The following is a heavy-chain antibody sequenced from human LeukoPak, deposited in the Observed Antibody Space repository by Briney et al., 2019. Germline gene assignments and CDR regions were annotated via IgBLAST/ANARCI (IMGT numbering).Heavy chain of an antibody. CDR3: ARASLAYGSGSDYDY. CDR1: GYTFTSYA. Sequence: ASVKVSCKASGYTFTSYAVNWVRQAPGQGLEWMGWINTNTGNPTYAQGFTGRFVFSLDTSVSTAYLQISSLKAEDTAVYCCARASLAYGSGSDYDYWGQGTLVTVSS. CDR2: INTNTGNP. J-gene: IGHJ4*02. V-gene: IGHV7-4-1*02. D-gene: IGHD3-10*01.